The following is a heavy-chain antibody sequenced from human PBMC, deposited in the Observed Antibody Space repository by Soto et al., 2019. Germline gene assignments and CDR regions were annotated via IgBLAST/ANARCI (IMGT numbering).Heavy chain of an antibody. J-gene: IGHJ4*02. CDR3: ARGGGSDSFDY. CDR1: GASITFGGYS. V-gene: IGHV4-30-2*01. D-gene: IGHD1-26*01. Sequence: RSLTCTVSGASITFGGYSWSWIRQTPGKGLEWIGYINHLETTFYNPSFESRLTLSIDRAKNQFSLKLHSMSAADRAVYFCARGGGSDSFDYWGQGILVTVSS. CDR2: INHLETT.